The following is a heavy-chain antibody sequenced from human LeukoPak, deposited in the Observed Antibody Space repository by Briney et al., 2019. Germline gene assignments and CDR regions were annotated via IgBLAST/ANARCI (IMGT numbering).Heavy chain of an antibody. J-gene: IGHJ4*02. CDR3: ARVMVRGVMVIGY. V-gene: IGHV1-8*01. D-gene: IGHD3-10*01. CDR1: GYTFTNYD. CDR2: MNPNSGNT. Sequence: ASVKVSCKASGYTFTNYDINWVRQATGQGLEWMGWMNPNSGNTGYAQKFQGRVTMTRNTSISTAYMELSSLRSEDTAVYYCARVMVRGVMVIGYWGQGTLVTVSS.